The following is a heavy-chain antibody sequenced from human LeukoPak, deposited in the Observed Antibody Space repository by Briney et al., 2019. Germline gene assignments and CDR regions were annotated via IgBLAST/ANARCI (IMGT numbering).Heavy chain of an antibody. CDR3: ARAGSSWYSPSVVAHDS. Sequence: SETLSLTCTVSGGSISSYYWSWIRQPPGKGLEWIGYIYYSGSTNYNPSLKSRVTISVDTSKNQFSLKLSSVTAADTAVYYCARAGSSWYSPSVVAHDSWGQGTLVTVYS. J-gene: IGHJ4*02. CDR2: IYYSGST. CDR1: GGSISSYY. D-gene: IGHD6-13*01. V-gene: IGHV4-59*01.